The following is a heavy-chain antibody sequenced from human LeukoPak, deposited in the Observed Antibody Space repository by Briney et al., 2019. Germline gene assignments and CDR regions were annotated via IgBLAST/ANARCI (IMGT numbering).Heavy chain of an antibody. CDR3: ARSGPYDSSAYFFTY. J-gene: IGHJ4*02. D-gene: IGHD3-22*01. Sequence: PRGSLRLSCAASGFTFSTYEMNWVRQAPGKGLEWVSYISSSGNTIYYADSVKGRFTISRDNAENSLYLQMNSLRADDTAVYYCARSGPYDSSAYFFTYWGQGNLGSVSS. CDR1: GFTFSTYE. V-gene: IGHV3-48*03. CDR2: ISSSGNTI.